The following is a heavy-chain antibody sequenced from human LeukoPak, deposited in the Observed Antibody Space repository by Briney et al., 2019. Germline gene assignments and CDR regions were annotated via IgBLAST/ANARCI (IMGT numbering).Heavy chain of an antibody. CDR2: IYYSGST. CDR3: ASPPARITIFGVVTPEHYYYYMDV. Sequence: PSETLSLTCTVSGGSISSSSYYWGWIRQPPGKGLEWIGSIYYSGSTYYSPSLKSRVTISVDTSKNQFSLKLSSVTAADTAVYYCASPPARITIFGVVTPEHYYYYMDVWGKGTTVTVSS. D-gene: IGHD3-3*01. CDR1: GGSISSSSYY. V-gene: IGHV4-39*01. J-gene: IGHJ6*03.